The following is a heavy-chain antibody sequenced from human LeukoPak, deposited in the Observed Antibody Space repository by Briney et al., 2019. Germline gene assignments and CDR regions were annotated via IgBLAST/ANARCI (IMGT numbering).Heavy chain of an antibody. J-gene: IGHJ4*02. CDR2: ISGSGGST. D-gene: IGHD6-13*01. CDR1: GFTFSTYA. V-gene: IGHV3-23*01. Sequence: GGSLRLSCAASGFTFSTYAMSWVRQAPGKGLEWVSAISGSGGSTYYADSVKGRSTISRDNSKNTLYLQMNSLRAEDTAVYYCAVIAAASMIDYWGQGTLVTVSS. CDR3: AVIAAASMIDY.